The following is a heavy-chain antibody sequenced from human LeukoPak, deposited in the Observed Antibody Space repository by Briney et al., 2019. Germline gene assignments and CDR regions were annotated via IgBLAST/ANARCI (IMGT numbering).Heavy chain of an antibody. CDR3: ARGRPYSGDSCYDY. CDR2: ISSSSSYI. Sequence: GGSLRLSCAASGFTFSSYSMNWVRQAPGKGLEWVSSISSSSSYIYYADSVKGRFTISRDNAKNSLYLQMNSLRAEDTAVYYCARGRPYSGDSCYDYWGQGTLVTVSS. CDR1: GFTFSSYS. J-gene: IGHJ4*02. V-gene: IGHV3-21*01. D-gene: IGHD2-2*01.